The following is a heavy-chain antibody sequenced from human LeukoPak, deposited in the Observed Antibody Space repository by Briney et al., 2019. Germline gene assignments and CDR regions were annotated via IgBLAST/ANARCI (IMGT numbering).Heavy chain of an antibody. CDR3: AKDLGEYSSGWYATDNWFDP. V-gene: IGHV3-23*01. D-gene: IGHD6-19*01. CDR1: GFTFSSYA. J-gene: IGHJ5*02. Sequence: PGGSLRLSCAAFGFTFSSYAMSWVRQAPGKGLEWVSAISGSGGSTYYADSVKGRFTISRDNSKNTLYLQMNSLRAEDTAVYYYAKDLGEYSSGWYATDNWFDPWGQGTLVTVSS. CDR2: ISGSGGST.